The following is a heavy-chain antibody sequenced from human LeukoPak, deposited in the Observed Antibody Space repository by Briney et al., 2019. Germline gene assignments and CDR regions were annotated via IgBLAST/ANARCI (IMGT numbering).Heavy chain of an antibody. V-gene: IGHV3-30-3*01. J-gene: IGHJ4*02. CDR1: GFTFSSYA. CDR3: ARVGYSSSSYFDY. CDR2: ISYDGSNK. D-gene: IGHD6-6*01. Sequence: PGGSLRLSCAASGFTFSSYAMHWVRQAPGKGLEWVAFISYDGSNKYYADSVKGRFTISRDNSKNTLYLQMNSLRAEDTAVYYCARVGYSSSSYFDYWGQGTLVTVSS.